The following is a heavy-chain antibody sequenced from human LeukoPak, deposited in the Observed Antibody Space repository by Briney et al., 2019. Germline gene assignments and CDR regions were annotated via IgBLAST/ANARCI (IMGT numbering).Heavy chain of an antibody. J-gene: IGHJ6*02. CDR2: IIPIFGTA. Sequence: SVKVSCKASGGTFSSYAISWVRQAPGQGLEWMGGIIPIFGTANYAQKFQGRVTMTRDTSISTAYMELSRLRSDDTAVYYCARDQEKSNDFWSRLKSYYYYYGMDVWGQGTTVTVSS. V-gene: IGHV1-69*05. D-gene: IGHD3-3*01. CDR1: GGTFSSYA. CDR3: ARDQEKSNDFWSRLKSYYYYYGMDV.